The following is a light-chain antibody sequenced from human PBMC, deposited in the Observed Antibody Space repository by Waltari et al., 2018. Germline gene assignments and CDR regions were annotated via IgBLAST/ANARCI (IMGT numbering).Light chain of an antibody. Sequence: QSALTQPASVSGSPGQSITISCTGTSSDVGGYNYVPWYQQHPGKAPKLIIYDVSNRPSGVSNRFSGSKSGNTASLTISGLQAEDEADYYCSSYTSSRTRVFGGGTKLTVL. V-gene: IGLV2-14*01. J-gene: IGLJ3*02. CDR3: SSYTSSRTRV. CDR2: DVS. CDR1: SSDVGGYNY.